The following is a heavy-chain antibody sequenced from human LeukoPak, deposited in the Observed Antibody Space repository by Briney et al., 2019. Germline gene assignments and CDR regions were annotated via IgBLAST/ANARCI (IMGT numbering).Heavy chain of an antibody. D-gene: IGHD6-6*01. CDR1: GYTFTSYG. CDR2: ISAYNGNT. Sequence: GASVKVSCKASGYTFTSYGISWVRQAPGQGLEWMGWISAYNGNTNYAQKLQGRVTMTTDTSTSTAYMELRSLRSDDTAVYYCARDFSAWYSSSSADNWFDPWGQGTLVTVSS. V-gene: IGHV1-18*01. J-gene: IGHJ5*02. CDR3: ARDFSAWYSSSSADNWFDP.